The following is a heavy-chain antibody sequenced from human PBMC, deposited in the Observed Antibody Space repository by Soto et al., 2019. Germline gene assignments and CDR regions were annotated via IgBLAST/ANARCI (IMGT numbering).Heavy chain of an antibody. CDR1: GFTFSSYG. CDR3: AKGSFGLPQWGSDP. J-gene: IGHJ5*02. CDR2: ISYDGSNK. Sequence: GGSLRLSCAASGFTFSSYGMHWVRQAPGKGLEWVAVISYDGSNKYYADSVKGRFTISRDNSKNTLYLQMNSLRAEDTAVYYCAKGSFGLPQWGSDPGGQEPLVT. V-gene: IGHV3-30*18. D-gene: IGHD1-26*01.